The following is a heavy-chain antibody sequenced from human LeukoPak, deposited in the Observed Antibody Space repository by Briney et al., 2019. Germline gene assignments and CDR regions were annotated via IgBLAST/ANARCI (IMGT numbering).Heavy chain of an antibody. CDR2: IYYSGST. CDR1: GGSISSSSYY. CDR3: ARWYSSGWYGGDY. V-gene: IGHV4-39*01. J-gene: IGHJ4*02. Sequence: SETLSLTCTVSGGSISSSSYYWGWIRQPLGKGLEWIGSIYYSGSTYYNPSLKSRVTISVDTSKNQFSLKLSSVTAADTAVYYCARWYSSGWYGGDYWGQGTLVTVSS. D-gene: IGHD6-19*01.